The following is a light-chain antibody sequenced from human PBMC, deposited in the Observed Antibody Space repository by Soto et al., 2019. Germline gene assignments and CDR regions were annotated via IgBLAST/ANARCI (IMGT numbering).Light chain of an antibody. CDR1: SNDVGGYNL. CDR3: CSHVGGSSPQWV. J-gene: IGLJ3*02. CDR2: EVN. Sequence: QSALTQPASVSGSPGQSITISCTGTSNDVGGYNLVSWFQQHPGKAPKLMISEVNKRPSGVSNRFSGSKSANTASLTISGLQAEDEADCYCCSHVGGSSPQWVFGGGTQLTVL. V-gene: IGLV2-23*02.